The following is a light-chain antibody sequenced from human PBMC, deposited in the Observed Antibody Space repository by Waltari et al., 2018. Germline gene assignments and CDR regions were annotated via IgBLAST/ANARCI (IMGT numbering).Light chain of an antibody. Sequence: QAVLTQPSSLSASPGTSASLTCTLRSDINVDTSSIYWYQQKPGSPPQYLLRYRSDSDKHQDSRFPRRCSGSKDASANAGILLISGLQSEDEADYYCMIWHINAVVFGGGTTLTVL. CDR1: SDINVDTSS. CDR2: YRSDSDK. V-gene: IGLV5-45*03. J-gene: IGLJ2*01. CDR3: MIWHINAVV.